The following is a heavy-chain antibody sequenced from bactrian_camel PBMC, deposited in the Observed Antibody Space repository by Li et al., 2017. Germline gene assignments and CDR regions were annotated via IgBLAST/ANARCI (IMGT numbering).Heavy chain of an antibody. CDR2: ITSGGDTT. CDR3: AAAGRAYSDYAGY. CDR1: GFTFSSDA. Sequence: VQLVESGGGLVQPGGSLRLSCAASGFTFSSDAMNWVRQAPGKGLEWVSAITSGGDTTYYADSAKGRFTISRDNAKNTVYLQMKSLKPEDTAVHYCAAAGRAYSDYAGYWGQGTQVTVS. V-gene: IGHV3S40*01. D-gene: IGHD4*01. J-gene: IGHJ6*01.